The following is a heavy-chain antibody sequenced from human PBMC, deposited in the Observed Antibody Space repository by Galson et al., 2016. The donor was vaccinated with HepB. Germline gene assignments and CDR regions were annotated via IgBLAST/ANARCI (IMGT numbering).Heavy chain of an antibody. J-gene: IGHJ4*02. Sequence: SLRLSCAASGFTFSTYGMHWVRQAPGEGLEWVAVISHDGSNKYYADTVKGRFTISRDNSKNTLFLQMNSLRAEDTAVYYCAKDQGGLRYYDWLTYTPLDYWGQGTLVTVPS. D-gene: IGHD3-9*01. V-gene: IGHV3-30*18. CDR3: AKDQGGLRYYDWLTYTPLDY. CDR2: ISHDGSNK. CDR1: GFTFSTYG.